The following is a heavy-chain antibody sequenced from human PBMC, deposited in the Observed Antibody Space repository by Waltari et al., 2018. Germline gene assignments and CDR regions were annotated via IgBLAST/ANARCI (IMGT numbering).Heavy chain of an antibody. CDR1: GNTLTGYY. CDR3: ARELGYCISGSCYRFDP. CDR2: IDPNSGGT. Sequence: QVQLVQSGAEVKKPGASVKVSCKASGNTLTGYYTHWVRQAPGQGREWMGRIDPNSGGTDYAQKFQGRVTMTLDTSLSTAYMQLSRLTSDDTALYYCARELGYCISGSCYRFDPWGQGTLVIVSS. V-gene: IGHV1-2*06. J-gene: IGHJ5*02. D-gene: IGHD2-2*01.